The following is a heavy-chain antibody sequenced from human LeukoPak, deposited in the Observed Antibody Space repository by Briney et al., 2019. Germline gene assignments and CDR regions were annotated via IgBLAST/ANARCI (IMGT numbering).Heavy chain of an antibody. CDR1: GYTFTSYD. Sequence: ASVKVSCKASGYTFTSYDINWVRQATGQGLEWMGWMNPNSGNTGYAQKFQGRVTMTRNTSISTAYMELSSLRSEDTAVYYCARTGGGDFWSGYYTGSFDYWGQGTLVTVSS. CDR2: MNPNSGNT. D-gene: IGHD3-3*01. V-gene: IGHV1-8*01. CDR3: ARTGGGDFWSGYYTGSFDY. J-gene: IGHJ4*02.